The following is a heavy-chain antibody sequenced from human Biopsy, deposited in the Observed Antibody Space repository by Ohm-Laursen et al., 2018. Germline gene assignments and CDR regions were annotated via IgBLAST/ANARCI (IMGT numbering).Heavy chain of an antibody. Sequence: SLRLSCAASGITVNDHYMSWVRQAPGKGLEWVSSLRDRGVTYYADSVKGRFTISGDNSKNTLYLQMNGLRAEDTAVYFCQGGHLPPGQFYGVDAWGQGTTVTVSS. CDR2: LRDRGVT. CDR3: QGGHLPPGQFYGVDA. D-gene: IGHD3-16*01. J-gene: IGHJ6*02. CDR1: GITVNDHY. V-gene: IGHV3-53*01.